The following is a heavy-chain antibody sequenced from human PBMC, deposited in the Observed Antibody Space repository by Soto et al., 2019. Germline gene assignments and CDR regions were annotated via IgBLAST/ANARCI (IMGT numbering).Heavy chain of an antibody. V-gene: IGHV3-74*01. CDR1: GFTFSSYW. D-gene: IGHD6-6*01. J-gene: IGHJ6*03. Sequence: GGSLRLSCAASGFTFSSYWMHWVRQAPGKGLVWVSRINSDGSSTSYADSVKGRFTISRDNAKNTLYLQMNSLRAEDTAVYYCARDGYEYSSSYYYYYYMDVWGKGTTVTVSS. CDR3: ARDGYEYSSSYYYYYYMDV. CDR2: INSDGSST.